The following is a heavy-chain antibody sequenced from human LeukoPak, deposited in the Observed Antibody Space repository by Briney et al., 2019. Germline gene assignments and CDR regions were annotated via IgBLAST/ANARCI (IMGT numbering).Heavy chain of an antibody. V-gene: IGHV3-30*03. Sequence: GGSLRLSCAASGFTFSSYGMHWVRQAPGKGLEWVAVISYDGSNKYYADSVKGRFTISRDNSKNTLYLQMNSLRAEDTAVYYCARGFCSSTSCPEEYYYGMDVWGQGTTVTVSS. CDR2: ISYDGSNK. CDR1: GFTFSSYG. D-gene: IGHD2-2*01. CDR3: ARGFCSSTSCPEEYYYGMDV. J-gene: IGHJ6*02.